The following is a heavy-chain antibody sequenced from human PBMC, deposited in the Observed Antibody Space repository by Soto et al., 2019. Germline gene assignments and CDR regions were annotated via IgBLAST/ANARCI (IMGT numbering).Heavy chain of an antibody. J-gene: IGHJ5*02. D-gene: IGHD6-13*01. CDR1: YI. CDR2: ISSSSSYI. Sequence: YIMNVALKDTGKGLEWVSSISSSSSYIYYADSVKGRFTISRDNAKNSLYLQMNGLRAEDTAVYYCARSRRAAAGTVRFDPWAQGTLVT. V-gene: IGHV3-21*01. CDR3: ARSRRAAAGTVRFDP.